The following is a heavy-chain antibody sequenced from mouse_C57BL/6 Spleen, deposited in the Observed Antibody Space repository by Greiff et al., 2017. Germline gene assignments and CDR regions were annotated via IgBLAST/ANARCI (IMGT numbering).Heavy chain of an antibody. V-gene: IGHV5-6*01. CDR1: GFTFSSYG. D-gene: IGHD1-1*01. CDR3: ARQATTVVADYAMDY. CDR2: ISSGGSYT. Sequence: EVQVVESGGDLVKPGGSLKLSCAASGFTFSSYGMSWVRQTPDKRLEWVATISSGGSYTYYPDSVKGRFTISRDNAKNTLYLQMSSLKSEDTAMYYCARQATTVVADYAMDYWGQGTSVTVSS. J-gene: IGHJ4*01.